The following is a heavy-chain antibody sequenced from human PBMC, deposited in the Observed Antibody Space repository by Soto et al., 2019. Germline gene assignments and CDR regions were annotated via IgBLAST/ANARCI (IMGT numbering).Heavy chain of an antibody. Sequence: SETLCLTCTVAGGSISSGGYYWSWIRQPPGKGLECIGYIYYSGSTYYNPSLKSRVTISVDTSKNQFSLKLSSVTAADTAVYYCASRKSSPYFDYWGQGTLVTVSS. CDR1: GGSISSGGYY. CDR2: IYYSGST. V-gene: IGHV4-30-4*01. D-gene: IGHD3-10*01. J-gene: IGHJ4*02. CDR3: ASRKSSPYFDY.